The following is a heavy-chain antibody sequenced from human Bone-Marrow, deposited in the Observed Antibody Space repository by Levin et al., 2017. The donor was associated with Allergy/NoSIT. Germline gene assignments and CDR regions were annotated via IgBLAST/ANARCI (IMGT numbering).Heavy chain of an antibody. CDR2: IWHDGSNK. V-gene: IGHV3-33*01. Sequence: PGGSLRLSCAASGFTFSDHVMHWVRQAPGKGLEWVAVIWHDGSNKNYIDSVKGRFTISRDNLKNTLHLQMHSLRAEDTAVYYCARASLDIVTGYSEDGFDLWGRGTMVTVSS. CDR1: GFTFSDHV. CDR3: ARASLDIVTGYSEDGFDL. D-gene: IGHD3-9*01. J-gene: IGHJ3*01.